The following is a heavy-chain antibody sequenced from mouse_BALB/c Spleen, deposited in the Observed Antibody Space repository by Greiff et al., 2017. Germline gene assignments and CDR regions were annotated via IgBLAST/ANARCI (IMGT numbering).Heavy chain of an antibody. CDR1: GFAFSSYD. V-gene: IGHV5-12-1*01. CDR2: ISSGGGST. J-gene: IGHJ1*01. CDR3: ARQGYDKDWYFDV. Sequence: EVKVVESGGGLVKPGGSLKLSCAASGFAFSSYDMSWVRQTPEKRLEWVAYISSGGGSTYYPDTVKGRFTISRDNAKNTLYLQMSSLKSEDTAMYYCARQGYDKDWYFDVWGAGTTVTVSS. D-gene: IGHD2-2*01.